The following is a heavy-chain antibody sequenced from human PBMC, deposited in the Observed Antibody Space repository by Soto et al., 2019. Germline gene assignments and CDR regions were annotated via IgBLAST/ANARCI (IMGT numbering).Heavy chain of an antibody. Sequence: QVQLVESGGGVVQPGRSLRLSCAASGFTFSSYGMHWVRQAPGKGLEWVAVISYDGSNKYYADSVKGRFTISRDNSKNTLYLQMNSLRAEDTAVYYCAKDPIPVYYYYGMDVWGQGTTVTVSS. CDR1: GFTFSSYG. CDR3: AKDPIPVYYYYGMDV. CDR2: ISYDGSNK. V-gene: IGHV3-30*18. J-gene: IGHJ6*02.